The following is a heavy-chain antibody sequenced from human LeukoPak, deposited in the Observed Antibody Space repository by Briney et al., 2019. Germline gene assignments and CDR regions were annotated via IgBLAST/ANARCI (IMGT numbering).Heavy chain of an antibody. J-gene: IGHJ4*02. D-gene: IGHD6-19*01. V-gene: IGHV4-59*12. CDR3: AREYTLYRSGWFLDY. CDR2: IYYSGST. CDR1: GGSISSNY. Sequence: SETLSLTCTVSGGSISSNYWNWIRQPPGKGLEWIGYIYYSGSTNYNPPLKSRATISIDTSKNQISLKLTSVTAADTAVYYCAREYTLYRSGWFLDYWGQGTVVTVSS.